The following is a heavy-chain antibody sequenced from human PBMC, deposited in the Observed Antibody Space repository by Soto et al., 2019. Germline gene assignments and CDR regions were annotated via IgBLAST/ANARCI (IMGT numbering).Heavy chain of an antibody. J-gene: IGHJ4*02. CDR3: ARDVGYGLIDY. Sequence: ASVKVSCKESGYTFTSYYMHWVRQAPGQGLEWMGIINASDGSTSYAQKLQGRVTMTRDTSTSTAYMELRSLRSDDTAVYSCARDVGYGLIDYWGQGTLVTVSS. CDR2: INASDGST. D-gene: IGHD5-18*01. V-gene: IGHV1-46*01. CDR1: GYTFTSYY.